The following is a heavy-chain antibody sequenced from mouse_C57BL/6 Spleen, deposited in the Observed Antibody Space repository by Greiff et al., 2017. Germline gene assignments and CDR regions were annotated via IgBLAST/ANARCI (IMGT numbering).Heavy chain of an antibody. V-gene: IGHV1-80*01. Sequence: QVQLQQSGAELVKPGASVKISCKASVYAFSSYWMNWVKQRPGKGLEWIGQIYPGDGDTNYNGKFKGKATLTADKSSSTAYMQLSSLTSENSAVYFCARCDYYDYDGGFAYWGQGTLVTVSA. D-gene: IGHD2-4*01. CDR2: IYPGDGDT. CDR3: ARCDYYDYDGGFAY. J-gene: IGHJ3*01. CDR1: VYAFSSYW.